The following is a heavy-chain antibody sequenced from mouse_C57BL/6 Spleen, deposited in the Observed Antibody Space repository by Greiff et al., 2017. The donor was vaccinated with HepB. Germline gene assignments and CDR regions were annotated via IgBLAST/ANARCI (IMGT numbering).Heavy chain of an antibody. D-gene: IGHD1-1*01. CDR2: IDPANGNT. CDR3: ATVVAPYWYFDV. Sequence: VHVKQSVAELVRPGASVKLSCTASGFNIKNTYMHWVKQRPEQGLEWIGRIDPANGNTKYAPKFQGKATITADTSSNTAYLQLSSLTSEDTAIYYCATVVAPYWYFDVWGTGTTVTVSS. CDR1: GFNIKNTY. V-gene: IGHV14-3*01. J-gene: IGHJ1*03.